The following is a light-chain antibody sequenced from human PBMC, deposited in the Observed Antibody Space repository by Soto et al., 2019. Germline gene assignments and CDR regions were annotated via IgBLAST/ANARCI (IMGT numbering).Light chain of an antibody. V-gene: IGKV1-33*01. Sequence: DIQLTQSPSSLSASVGDRVTITCQASQDIINYLNCYQRKPGKAPKLLIFVASSVETGVPSRFSGSGSGTHFTFTISSLEPEDIATYHCQQYEDLPLTFGGGTRVELK. CDR2: VAS. CDR1: QDIINY. CDR3: QQYEDLPLT. J-gene: IGKJ4*01.